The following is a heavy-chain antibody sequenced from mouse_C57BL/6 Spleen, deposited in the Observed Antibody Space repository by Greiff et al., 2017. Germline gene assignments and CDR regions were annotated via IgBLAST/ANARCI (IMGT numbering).Heavy chain of an antibody. CDR3: AIYDYQAWCAY. D-gene: IGHD2-4*01. J-gene: IGHJ3*01. CDR1: GFTFSDYG. Sequence: EVKVVESGGGLVKPGGSLKLSCAASGFTFSDYGMHWVSQAPEKGLEWVAYISSGSSTIYYADTVKGRFTISRDNAKNTLFLQMTSLRSEDTAMYYCAIYDYQAWCAYWGQGTLVTVSA. CDR2: ISSGSSTI. V-gene: IGHV5-17*01.